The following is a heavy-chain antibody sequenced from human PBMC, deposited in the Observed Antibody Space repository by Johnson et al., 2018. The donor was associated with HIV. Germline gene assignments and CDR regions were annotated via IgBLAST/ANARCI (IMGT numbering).Heavy chain of an antibody. CDR1: GLSFSNFG. CDR2: ISFDGNLK. J-gene: IGHJ3*01. CDR3: YCTDHVGAGSESKGTFDV. D-gene: IGHD3-10*01. Sequence: QVQLVESGGGVVQPGKSLRLSCVASGLSFSNFGIHWVRQAPGKGPEWVAVISFDGNLKNYADSVKVRFTISKDNSKNTLYLQMTSLRQDDTAVYSCYCTDHVGAGSESKGTFDVWGQGTMVTVSS. V-gene: IGHV3-30*03.